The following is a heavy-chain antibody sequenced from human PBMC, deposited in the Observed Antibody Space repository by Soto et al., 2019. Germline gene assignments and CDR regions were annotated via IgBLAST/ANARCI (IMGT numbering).Heavy chain of an antibody. CDR1: GGSISNSNW. D-gene: IGHD1-26*01. J-gene: IGHJ4*02. CDR2: IFHSGST. Sequence: QVQLQESGPGLVKPSGTLSLTCAVFGGSISNSNWWTWVRQPPGKGLDWIGEIFHSGSTNYNSYLMGRVTMSVDKANNQFSLKLSSVNAADTAVYYCAHRAIVGAAIWDQGTLVTVSS. CDR3: AHRAIVGAAI. V-gene: IGHV4-4*02.